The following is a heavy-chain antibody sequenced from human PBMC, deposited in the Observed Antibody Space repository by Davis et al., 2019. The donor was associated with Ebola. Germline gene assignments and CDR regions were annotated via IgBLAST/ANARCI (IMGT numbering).Heavy chain of an antibody. D-gene: IGHD1-1*01. CDR1: GDSISSTSYF. CDR2: IYYSGST. CDR3: ARNDAGGLNYYFDY. J-gene: IGHJ4*02. Sequence: PSETLSLTCTVSGDSISSTSYFWDWIRQPPGKGLEWIGSIYYSGSTDYNPSLKSRVTISVDTSKNQFSLRVRSVTAADTAVYYCARNDAGGLNYYFDYWGQGTLVTVSS. V-gene: IGHV4-39*01.